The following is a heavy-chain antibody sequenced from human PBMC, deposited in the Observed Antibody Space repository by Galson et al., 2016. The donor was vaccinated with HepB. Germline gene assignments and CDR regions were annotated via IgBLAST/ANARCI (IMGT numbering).Heavy chain of an antibody. V-gene: IGHV3-33*01. CDR2: IWFDGSNQ. CDR3: ARDLASTSNWEFDY. CDR1: GFTFSRHG. Sequence: SLRLSCAASGFTFSRHGMHWVRQAPGKGLEWVALIWFDGSNQYYTDSVKGQFTISRDNSKSTLNLQMDSLRVEDTAVYYCARDLASTSNWEFDYWGQGTLVTVSS. J-gene: IGHJ4*02. D-gene: IGHD2-2*01.